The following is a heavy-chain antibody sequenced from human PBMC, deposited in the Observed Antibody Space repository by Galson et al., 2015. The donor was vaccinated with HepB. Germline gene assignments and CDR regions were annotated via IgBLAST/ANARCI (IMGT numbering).Heavy chain of an antibody. CDR2: ISLNSGNT. D-gene: IGHD4/OR15-4a*01. CDR1: GYTFTTNG. CDR3: ARDRDYRFAY. V-gene: IGHV1-18*04. J-gene: IGHJ4*02. Sequence: SVKVSCKASGYTFTTNGISWVRQAPGHGLEWLGWISLNSGNTKYAQNLQGRVTLTRDTSTSTAYLELRSLRSDDTAAYYCARDRDYRFAYWGQGTLVTVSS.